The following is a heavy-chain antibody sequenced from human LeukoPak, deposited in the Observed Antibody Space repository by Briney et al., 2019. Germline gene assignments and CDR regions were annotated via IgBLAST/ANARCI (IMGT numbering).Heavy chain of an antibody. CDR2: VYHSGAT. CDR3: AGDSYGYAGMFDY. V-gene: IGHV4-39*07. Sequence: PSETLSLTCTVSGASISSSSYYWGWFRQPSGKGLEWIATVYHSGATYSNPSLKSRVNISVDTSKNHFSLRLNSVTAADTAVYYCAGDSYGYAGMFDYWGPGTLVTVSS. J-gene: IGHJ4*02. D-gene: IGHD5-18*01. CDR1: GASISSSSYY.